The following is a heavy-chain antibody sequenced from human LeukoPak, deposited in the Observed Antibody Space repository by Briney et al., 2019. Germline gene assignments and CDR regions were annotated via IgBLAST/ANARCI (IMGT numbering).Heavy chain of an antibody. Sequence: SETLSLTCTVSGGSISSYYWSWIRQPPGKGLEWIGYIYYSGSTNYNPSLKSRVTISVDTSKNQFSLKLSSVTAADTAVCYCASLRYLGSGEDQEYFQHWGQGTLVTVSS. D-gene: IGHD6-19*01. J-gene: IGHJ1*01. CDR1: GGSISSYY. CDR3: ASLRYLGSGEDQEYFQH. V-gene: IGHV4-59*01. CDR2: IYYSGST.